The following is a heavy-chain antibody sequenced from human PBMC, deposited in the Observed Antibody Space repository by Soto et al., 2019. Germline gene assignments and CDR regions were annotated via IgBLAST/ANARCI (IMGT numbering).Heavy chain of an antibody. J-gene: IGHJ4*02. CDR3: AIADYGDDDY. Sequence: QLPLVQSGPEAKKPVASVKVSCKASGDTFATSAISWLRQAPGQGPEWMGWIKAYSGNTNYAQKLQGRLTMTTDTATSTAYMELRSLTTDDTAIYYCAIADYGDDDYWGQGTLVTVSS. D-gene: IGHD4-17*01. V-gene: IGHV1-18*01. CDR1: GDTFATSA. CDR2: IKAYSGNT.